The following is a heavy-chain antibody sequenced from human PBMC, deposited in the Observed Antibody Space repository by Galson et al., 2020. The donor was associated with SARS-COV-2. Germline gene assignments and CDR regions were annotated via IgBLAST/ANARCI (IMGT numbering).Heavy chain of an antibody. Sequence: SVTVSCKDSGFTFTSSAVQWVRQARAQRLKWIGWIVVGRGNTNYAQQFQERVTITRDMSTSTPYMELSSLRPEDPAVYYCAAESPELSLRYYYDMDVWGKGTTVTVSS. CDR1: GFTFTSSA. CDR3: AAESPELSLRYYYDMDV. CDR2: IVVGRGNT. J-gene: IGHJ6*03. V-gene: IGHV1-58*01. D-gene: IGHD1-1*01.